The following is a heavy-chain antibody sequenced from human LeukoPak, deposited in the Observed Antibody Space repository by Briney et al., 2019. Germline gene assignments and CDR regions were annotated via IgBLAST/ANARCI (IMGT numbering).Heavy chain of an antibody. J-gene: IGHJ4*02. CDR2: INPSDGGT. CDR1: GYIFISYY. V-gene: IGHV1-46*01. D-gene: IGHD3-22*01. CDR3: ARDGRYHYYDSSGYYSFDY. Sequence: ASVKVSCKALGYIFISYYIHWVRQAPGQGLEWMGVINPSDGGTNYAQKFQGRVTMTRDTSTSTVYMELRSLRSDDTAAYYCARDGRYHYYDSSGYYSFDYWGQGTLVTVSS.